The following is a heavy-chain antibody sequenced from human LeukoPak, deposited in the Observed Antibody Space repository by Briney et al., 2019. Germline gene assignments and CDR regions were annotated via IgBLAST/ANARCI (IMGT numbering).Heavy chain of an antibody. CDR1: GFTFGNYW. D-gene: IGHD3-10*01. CDR2: INSDASVT. J-gene: IGHJ4*02. Sequence: GGSLRLSCAASGFTFGNYWMHWVRQTPGKGLVWVSRINSDASVTTYADSVKGRFTISRDNSKNTLYLEMNSLRAEDTAVYYCAKDIGSYYDYWGQGILVTVSS. V-gene: IGHV3-74*01. CDR3: AKDIGSYYDY.